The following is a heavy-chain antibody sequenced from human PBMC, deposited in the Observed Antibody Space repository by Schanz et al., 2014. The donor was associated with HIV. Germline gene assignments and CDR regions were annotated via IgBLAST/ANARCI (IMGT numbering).Heavy chain of an antibody. CDR3: AKDAARIYYDILTGPFDS. CDR1: GFTFDEYA. Sequence: VQLVESGGGVVQPGRSLRLSCAASGFTFDEYAMHWVRQAPGKGLEWVSSISWNNGSIGYADSVKGRFTISRDNAKNSLYLQMNSLRAEDTALYYCAKDAARIYYDILTGPFDSWGQGTLVTVSS. D-gene: IGHD3-9*01. V-gene: IGHV3-9*01. J-gene: IGHJ4*02. CDR2: ISWNNGSI.